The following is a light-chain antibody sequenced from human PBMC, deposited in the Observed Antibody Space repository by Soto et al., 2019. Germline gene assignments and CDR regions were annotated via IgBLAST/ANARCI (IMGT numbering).Light chain of an antibody. CDR1: SSDSGGYQY. V-gene: IGLV2-14*03. CDR3: SSFGRSSRLEV. J-gene: IGLJ1*01. CDR2: DVS. Sequence: QSALTQPASVSESPGQAITISCTGVSSDSGGYQYVSRYQQHPGKAPKLMIYDVSNRPSGVSNRFSGSESGTTASLTISGLQADDGADYYCSSFGRSSRLEVFGTETKLTVL.